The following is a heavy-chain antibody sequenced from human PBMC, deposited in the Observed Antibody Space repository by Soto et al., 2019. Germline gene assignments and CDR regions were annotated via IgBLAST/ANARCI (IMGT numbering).Heavy chain of an antibody. J-gene: IGHJ4*02. CDR1: GVTFSHYP. CDR3: ARRV. CDR2: ISAGGDRT. Sequence: EVQVSESGGGLVQPGGSLRLSCATSGVTFSHYPMNWVRQAPGKGLEWVSGISAGGDRTYYADSVKGRFTIFRDNSKNSVSLQMNSLRVEDTAVYYCARRVWGQGTLVTVSS. V-gene: IGHV3-23*01.